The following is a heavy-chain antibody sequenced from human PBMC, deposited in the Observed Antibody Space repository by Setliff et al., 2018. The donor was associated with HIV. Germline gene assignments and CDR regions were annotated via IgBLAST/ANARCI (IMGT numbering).Heavy chain of an antibody. D-gene: IGHD6-19*01. V-gene: IGHV4-38-2*02. CDR1: GYSISTAYY. CDR3: VRGPQWLVQKGRVYYFDY. J-gene: IGHJ4*02. Sequence: PSETLSLTCTVSGYSISTAYYWGWIRQSPGKGLEWIGGFHHSGSAHYNPSLKSRVTISGQTSKNQFSLKLNSMTAADTAVYFCVRGPQWLVQKGRVYYFDYWGQGTLVTVSS. CDR2: FHHSGSA.